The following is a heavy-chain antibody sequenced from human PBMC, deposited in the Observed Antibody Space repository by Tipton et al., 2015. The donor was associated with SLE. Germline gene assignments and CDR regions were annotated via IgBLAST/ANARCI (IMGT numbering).Heavy chain of an antibody. CDR1: GGSFSGYY. Sequence: LRLSCAVYGGSFSGYYWSWIRQPPGKGLEWIGEINHTGSTNYNPSLKSRVTISVDTSKNQFSLKLSSVTAADTAVYYCARAEDGHAFDIWGQGTMVTVSS. J-gene: IGHJ3*02. CDR3: ARAEDGHAFDI. CDR2: INHTGST. D-gene: IGHD5-24*01. V-gene: IGHV4-34*01.